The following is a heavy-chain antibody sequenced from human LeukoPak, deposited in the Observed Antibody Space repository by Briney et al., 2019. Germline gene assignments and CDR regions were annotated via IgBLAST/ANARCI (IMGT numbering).Heavy chain of an antibody. CDR1: GYTFTSNA. V-gene: IGHV1-2*02. CDR3: ARLRNGYRDFDY. Sequence: ASVKVSCKASGYTFTSNALGWVRQAPGQGLEWMGWINPNSGGTKYAQKFQGRVTMTRDTSISTAYMELNWLTSDDTAVYYCARLRNGYRDFDYWGQGTLVTVSS. CDR2: INPNSGGT. J-gene: IGHJ4*02. D-gene: IGHD5-18*01.